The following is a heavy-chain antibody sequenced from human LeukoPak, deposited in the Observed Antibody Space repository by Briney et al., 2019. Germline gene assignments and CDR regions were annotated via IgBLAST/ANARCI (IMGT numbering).Heavy chain of an antibody. Sequence: PGGSLRLSCAASGFVFSSYWMSWVRQAPGKGLERVANIKQAGSERNYVDSVRGRFTISRDNAKNSLYLQMNSLSAEDTAVYYCATSRSFDYWGQGTLVTVSS. CDR3: ATSRSFDY. V-gene: IGHV3-7*01. J-gene: IGHJ4*02. CDR2: IKQAGSER. CDR1: GFVFSSYW.